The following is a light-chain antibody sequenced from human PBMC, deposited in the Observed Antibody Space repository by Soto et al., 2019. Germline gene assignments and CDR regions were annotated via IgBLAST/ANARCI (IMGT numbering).Light chain of an antibody. CDR3: QQLNSYPLT. Sequence: DSQFTQAPCFLCGPVWERFTVTFRARQGISSYLAWYQQKPGKAPKLLIYAASTLQSGVPSRFSGSGSGTEFTLTISSLQPEDFATYYCQQLNSYPLTFGGGTKVDI. J-gene: IGKJ4*01. CDR2: AAS. CDR1: QGISSY. V-gene: IGKV1-9*01.